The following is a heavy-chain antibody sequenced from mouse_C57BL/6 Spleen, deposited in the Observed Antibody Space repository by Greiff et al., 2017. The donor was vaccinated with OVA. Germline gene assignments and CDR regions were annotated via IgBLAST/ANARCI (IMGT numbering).Heavy chain of an antibody. J-gene: IGHJ1*03. CDR3: ARGKDYGWYFEV. CDR1: GFTFSSYG. V-gene: IGHV5-6*02. Sequence: EVNVVESGGDLVKPGGSLKLSCAASGFTFSSYGMSWVRQTPDKRLEWVATISSGGSYTYYPDSVKGRFTISRDNAKNPLYLQMSSLKSEDTAMYYCARGKDYGWYFEVWGTGTTVTVSS. D-gene: IGHD2-4*01. CDR2: ISSGGSYT.